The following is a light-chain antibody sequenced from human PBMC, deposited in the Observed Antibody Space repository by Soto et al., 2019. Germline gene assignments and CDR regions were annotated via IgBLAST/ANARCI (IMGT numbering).Light chain of an antibody. J-gene: IGKJ1*01. CDR2: NVS. CDR1: ESLVATDGITY. CDR3: MQGTHWPRT. Sequence: DVAMTQSPVSLPVTLGQPASISCRSSESLVATDGITYLNWFHQRPGQSPRRLIYNVSDRDSGVPDRFRGSGSGTDFTLRISRVEAEDVGIYYCMQGTHWPRTFGQGTKVDIK. V-gene: IGKV2-30*01.